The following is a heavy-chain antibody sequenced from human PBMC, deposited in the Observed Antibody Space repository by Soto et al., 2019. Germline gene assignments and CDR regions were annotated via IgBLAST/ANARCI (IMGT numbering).Heavy chain of an antibody. J-gene: IGHJ5*02. D-gene: IGHD2-2*01. CDR2: INHSGST. Sequence: SETLSLTCAVYGGSFSGYYWTRIRQPPGTGLEWIGEINHSGSTNYNPSLKSRVTISVDTSKNQFSLRLSSVTAADTAVYYCARDAGGWYQLLSPWFDPWGQGTLVTVSS. CDR1: GGSFSGYY. V-gene: IGHV4-34*09. CDR3: ARDAGGWYQLLSPWFDP.